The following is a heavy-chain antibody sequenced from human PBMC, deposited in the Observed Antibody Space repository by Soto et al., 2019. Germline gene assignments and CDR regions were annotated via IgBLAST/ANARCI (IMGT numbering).Heavy chain of an antibody. Sequence: ASLKVSCKASGYTITAHWLHWVRQAPGQGLEWMGWINPKSGGTDYAQKFEDRVTMSRDTSINTAYMQLSRLTSDDTAVYFCVTDDGHYYGSVWGQGXLVTVSS. V-gene: IGHV1-2*02. CDR3: VTDDGHYYGSV. D-gene: IGHD3-3*01. J-gene: IGHJ1*01. CDR1: GYTITAHW. CDR2: INPKSGGT.